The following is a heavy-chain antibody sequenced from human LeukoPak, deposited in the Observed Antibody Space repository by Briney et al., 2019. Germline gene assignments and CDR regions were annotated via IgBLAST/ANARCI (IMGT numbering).Heavy chain of an antibody. CDR2: ISGSGGST. D-gene: IGHD3-10*01. Sequence: GGSLRLSCTASGFTFSSYGMSRVRQAPGKGLERVSAISGSGGSTYYADSVKGRFTISRDNSKSTLYLQMNSLRAEDTAVYYCAKFPDRRRIGSGTYYNGIHFDYWGQGTLVTVSS. CDR3: AKFPDRRRIGSGTYYNGIHFDY. J-gene: IGHJ4*02. V-gene: IGHV3-23*01. CDR1: GFTFSSYG.